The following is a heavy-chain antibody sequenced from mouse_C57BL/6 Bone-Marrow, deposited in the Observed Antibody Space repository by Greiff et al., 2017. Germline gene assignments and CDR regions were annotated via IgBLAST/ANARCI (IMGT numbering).Heavy chain of an antibody. CDR2: ISDGGSYT. CDR1: GFTFSSYA. V-gene: IGHV5-4*03. J-gene: IGHJ2*01. D-gene: IGHD2-5*01. CDR3: ARHYSTIFDY. Sequence: EVKLVESGGGLVKPGGSLKLSCAASGFTFSSYAMSWVRQTPEKRLEWVATISDGGSYTYYPDNVKGRFTISRDNAKNNLYLQMSHLKSEDTAMYYCARHYSTIFDYWGQVTTLTVSS.